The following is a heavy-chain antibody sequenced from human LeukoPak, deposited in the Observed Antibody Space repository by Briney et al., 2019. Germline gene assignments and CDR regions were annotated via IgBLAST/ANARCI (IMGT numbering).Heavy chain of an antibody. CDR2: IYYSGST. V-gene: IGHV4-59*08. J-gene: IGHJ4*02. CDR3: ATHRAPWEYSGSYYY. CDR1: GGSISSYY. Sequence: ETLSLTCTVSGGSISSYYWSWIRQPPGKGLEWIGYIYYSGSTNCNPSLKSRVTISVDTSKNQFSLKLSSVTAADTAVYYCATHRAPWEYSGSYYYWGQGTLLTVSS. D-gene: IGHD1-26*01.